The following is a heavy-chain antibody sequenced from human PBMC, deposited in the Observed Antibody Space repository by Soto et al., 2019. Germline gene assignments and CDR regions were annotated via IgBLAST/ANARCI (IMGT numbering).Heavy chain of an antibody. Sequence: GGTLRLSGAASGVTFTSNSMNWVRQAPGKGLEWISYITSSSSTIYYADSVKGRFTISRDNAKNSLYLQMNSLRDDDTAVYYCARGRVGTAYFDYWGQGALVTVSS. CDR1: GVTFTSNS. CDR2: ITSSSSTI. D-gene: IGHD2-21*02. V-gene: IGHV3-48*02. J-gene: IGHJ4*02. CDR3: ARGRVGTAYFDY.